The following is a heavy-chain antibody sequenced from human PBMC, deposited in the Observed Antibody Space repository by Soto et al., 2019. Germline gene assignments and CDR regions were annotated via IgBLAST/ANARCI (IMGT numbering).Heavy chain of an antibody. Sequence: LSLTCTVSGGSVSSGSYYWSWIRQPPGKGLEWIGYIYYSGSTNYNPSLKSRVTISVDTSKNQFSLKLSSVTAADTAVYYCARDDYYYGMDVWGQGTTVTVS. CDR1: GGSVSSGSYY. CDR3: ARDDYYYGMDV. V-gene: IGHV4-61*01. J-gene: IGHJ6*02. CDR2: IYYSGST.